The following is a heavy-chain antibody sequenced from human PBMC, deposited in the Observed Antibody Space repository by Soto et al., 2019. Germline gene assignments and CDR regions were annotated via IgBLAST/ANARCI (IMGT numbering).Heavy chain of an antibody. Sequence: ASVKVSCKASGYTFTNYGISWVRQAPGQGLEWMGWINAGNGNTKYSQKFQGRVTITRDTSASTAYMELSSLRSEDTAVYYCARDPGYSFGYTWGQGTLVTVSS. V-gene: IGHV1-3*01. CDR2: INAGNGNT. CDR3: ARDPGYSFGYT. D-gene: IGHD5-18*01. J-gene: IGHJ5*02. CDR1: GYTFTNYG.